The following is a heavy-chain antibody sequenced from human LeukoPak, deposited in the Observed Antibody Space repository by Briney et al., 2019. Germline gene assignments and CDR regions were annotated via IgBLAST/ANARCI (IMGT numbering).Heavy chain of an antibody. Sequence: PGRSLRLSCAASGFTFSSYGIHWVSQEPGKWLEWVAVISYDGSNKYYADSVKGRFTISGDNSKNTLYLQMNSLRAEATAVYYCAKDVDVGTLDYWGQGTLVTVSS. V-gene: IGHV3-30*18. CDR1: GFTFSSYG. CDR2: ISYDGSNK. D-gene: IGHD7-27*01. J-gene: IGHJ4*02. CDR3: AKDVDVGTLDY.